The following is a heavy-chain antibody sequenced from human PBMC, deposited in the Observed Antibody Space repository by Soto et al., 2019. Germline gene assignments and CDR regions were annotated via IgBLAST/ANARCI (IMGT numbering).Heavy chain of an antibody. J-gene: IGHJ4*02. D-gene: IGHD3-10*01. V-gene: IGHV4-61*01. Sequence: SETLSLTCTVCGGSVSSGSYYWSWIRQPPGKGLEWIGYIFYTGSTKYDPSFKSRVTISVDTSKNQFSLKLSSVTAADTAMYYCARLLYYNGSGSYQYFDFWGQGTLVTVSS. CDR1: GGSVSSGSYY. CDR3: ARLLYYNGSGSYQYFDF. CDR2: IFYTGST.